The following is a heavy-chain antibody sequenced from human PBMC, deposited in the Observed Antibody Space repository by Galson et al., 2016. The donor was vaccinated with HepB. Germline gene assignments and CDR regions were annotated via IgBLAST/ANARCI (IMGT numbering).Heavy chain of an antibody. CDR2: INRDGTST. D-gene: IGHD1-20*01. Sequence: SLRLSCAVSGLKFSDHALHWVRQAPGRRPAYVSAINRDGTSTYYADSVKGRFTISRDNSKNKSYLQMSSLRIEDTAKYFCVKDIGLTGTNDYWGQGTLVTVSS. J-gene: IGHJ4*02. CDR1: GLKFSDHA. V-gene: IGHV3-64D*09. CDR3: VKDIGLTGTNDY.